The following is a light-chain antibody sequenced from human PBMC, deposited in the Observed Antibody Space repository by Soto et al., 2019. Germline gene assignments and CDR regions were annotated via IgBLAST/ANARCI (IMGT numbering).Light chain of an antibody. CDR3: QQYNSYSHT. J-gene: IGKJ5*01. CDR2: DAS. Sequence: DIQMTQSPSSLSASVGDRVTITCRASQSISSHLNWYQQKPGKAPKLLIYDASSLESGVPSRFSGSGSGTEFTLTISSLQPDDFATYYCQQYNSYSHTFGQGTRLEIK. CDR1: QSISSH. V-gene: IGKV1-5*01.